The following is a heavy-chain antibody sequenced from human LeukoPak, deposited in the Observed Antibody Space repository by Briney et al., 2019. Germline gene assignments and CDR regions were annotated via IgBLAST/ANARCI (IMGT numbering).Heavy chain of an antibody. CDR3: ARQAYGSHFDAFDI. Sequence: GESLKISCKASGYRFTTDYIGWVHQMPGKGLEWMGIIYPDDSETNYSPSFQGHVSMSVDKSITTAYLQWSSLKASDTAIYYCARQAYGSHFDAFDIWGQGTMVTVSS. J-gene: IGHJ3*02. V-gene: IGHV5-51*07. D-gene: IGHD3-22*01. CDR2: IYPDDSET. CDR1: GYRFTTDY.